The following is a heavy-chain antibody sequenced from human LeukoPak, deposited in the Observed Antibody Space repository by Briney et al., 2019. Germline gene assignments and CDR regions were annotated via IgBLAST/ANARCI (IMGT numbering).Heavy chain of an antibody. Sequence: GGSLRLSCAASGFTFSSYSMNWVRQAPGKGLEWVAVISYDGSNKYYADSVKGRFTISRDNSKNTLYLQMNSLRAEDTAVYYCAKDVYQGVATIPDYYYYYMDVWGKGTTVTVSS. D-gene: IGHD5-12*01. CDR3: AKDVYQGVATIPDYYYYYMDV. V-gene: IGHV3-30*18. CDR1: GFTFSSYS. CDR2: ISYDGSNK. J-gene: IGHJ6*03.